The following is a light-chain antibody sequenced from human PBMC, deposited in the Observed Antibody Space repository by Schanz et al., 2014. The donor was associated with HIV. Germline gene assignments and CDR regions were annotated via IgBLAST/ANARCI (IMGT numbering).Light chain of an antibody. CDR2: ADY. CDR1: AFNVGQNY. CDR3: ATWDSTLSAVV. J-gene: IGLJ2*01. Sequence: QSVLTQPPSVSAAPGQRVTISCSGSAFNVGQNYVSWYQQLPGTAPKLLIFADYQRPSEIPDRISGSKTGTSATLAINGLQTGDEADYYCATWDSTLSAVVFGGGTKLTVL. V-gene: IGLV1-51*01.